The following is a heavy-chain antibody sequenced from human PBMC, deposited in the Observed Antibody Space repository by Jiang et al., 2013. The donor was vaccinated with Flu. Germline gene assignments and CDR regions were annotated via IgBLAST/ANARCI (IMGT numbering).Heavy chain of an antibody. J-gene: IGHJ4*02. CDR3: ARGHYTGYDYGLGFDY. CDR2: IIPIFDTT. V-gene: IGHV1-69*06. D-gene: IGHD5-12*01. Sequence: QLVESGAELKKPGSSVKVSCKTSGDTFSNAISWVRQAPGQGLEWMGGIIPIFDTTNYAQQFQGRVTITADKSTGTAYMELSSLRSEDTAVYYCARGHYTGYDYGLGFDYWGQGTLVTVSS. CDR1: GDTFSNA.